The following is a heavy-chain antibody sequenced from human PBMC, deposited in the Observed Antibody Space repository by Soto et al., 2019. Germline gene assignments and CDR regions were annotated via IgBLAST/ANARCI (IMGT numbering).Heavy chain of an antibody. D-gene: IGHD1-26*01. CDR1: GFTFSSYA. Sequence: GGSLRLSCAASGFTFSSYAMHWVRQAPGKGLEWVAVISYDGSNKYYADSVKGRFTISRDNSKNTLYLQMNSLRAEDTAVYYCAGDLTEWEPQNWFDPWGQGTLVTVSS. V-gene: IGHV3-30-3*01. CDR3: AGDLTEWEPQNWFDP. J-gene: IGHJ5*02. CDR2: ISYDGSNK.